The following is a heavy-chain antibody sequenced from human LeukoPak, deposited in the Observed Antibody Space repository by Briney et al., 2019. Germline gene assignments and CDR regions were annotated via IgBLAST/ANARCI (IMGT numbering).Heavy chain of an antibody. Sequence: ASVKVSCKASGGTFSSYAISWVRQAPGQGLEWMGGIIPIFGTANYAQKFQGRVTITTDESTSTAYMELSSLRSEDTAVYYCARERFLEWLFDYWGQGTLVTVSS. D-gene: IGHD3-3*01. CDR1: GGTFSSYA. J-gene: IGHJ4*02. V-gene: IGHV1-69*05. CDR2: IIPIFGTA. CDR3: ARERFLEWLFDY.